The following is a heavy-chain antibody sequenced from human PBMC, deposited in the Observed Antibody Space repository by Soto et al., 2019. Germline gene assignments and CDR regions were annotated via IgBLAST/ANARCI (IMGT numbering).Heavy chain of an antibody. V-gene: IGHV3-15*07. CDR1: GFTFSHAW. Sequence: LLVESGGGFVQPGGSLRLSCVASGFTFSHAWMDWFRQAPGKGMEWVGRIKSISDGETTNYAASVAGRFTISRDDSKNTLFPHVNSLKTEDTGVYYCTRRIAVAGTYYFDYWGQGTLVTVSS. CDR3: TRRIAVAGTYYFDY. D-gene: IGHD6-19*01. J-gene: IGHJ4*02. CDR2: IKSISDGETT.